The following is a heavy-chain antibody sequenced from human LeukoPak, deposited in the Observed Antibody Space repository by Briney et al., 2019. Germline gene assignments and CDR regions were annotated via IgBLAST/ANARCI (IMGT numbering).Heavy chain of an antibody. D-gene: IGHD6-13*01. Sequence: EASVKVSCKTSGDTYSSYGISWVRQAPGQGLEWMGRIIPILGITKDAQKFQGRVTITADKSTSTVYMELSSLTSEDTAVYYCARDIGISEAAVDWGQGTLITVSS. CDR2: IIPILGIT. V-gene: IGHV1-69*04. J-gene: IGHJ4*02. CDR3: ARDIGISEAAVD. CDR1: GDTYSSYG.